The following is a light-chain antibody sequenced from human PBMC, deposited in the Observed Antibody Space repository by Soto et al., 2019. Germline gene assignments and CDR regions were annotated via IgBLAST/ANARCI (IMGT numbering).Light chain of an antibody. CDR2: KAS. V-gene: IGKV1-5*03. Sequence: DIQMTQSPSTLSASVGDRVTITCRASQGINTWLAWYQLKPGRAPKLLIYKASTLESGVSSRFSGSGSGTEFTLTISSLQPDDFATYYCQQYQTYSQFGQGTKVDIK. CDR1: QGINTW. CDR3: QQYQTYSQ. J-gene: IGKJ1*01.